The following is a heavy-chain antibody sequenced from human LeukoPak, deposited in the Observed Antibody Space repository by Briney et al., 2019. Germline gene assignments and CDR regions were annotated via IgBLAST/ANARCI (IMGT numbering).Heavy chain of an antibody. V-gene: IGHV1-18*01. CDR1: GYTFTSYG. D-gene: IGHD4-23*01. Sequence: ASVKVSCKASGYTFTSYGISWVRQAPGQGLEWMGWISAYNGNTNYAQKLQGRVTMTTDASTSTAYMELRSLRSDDTAVYYCARFWGTYRGVVTLDYWGQGTLVTVSS. CDR2: ISAYNGNT. CDR3: ARFWGTYRGVVTLDY. J-gene: IGHJ4*02.